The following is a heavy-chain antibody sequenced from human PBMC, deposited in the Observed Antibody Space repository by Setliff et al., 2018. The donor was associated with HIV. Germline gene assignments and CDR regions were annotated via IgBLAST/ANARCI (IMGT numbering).Heavy chain of an antibody. D-gene: IGHD4-17*01. CDR1: GYSISSGYY. Sequence: SETLSLTCTVSGYSISSGYYWGWIRQPPGKGLEWIGSIYHSGSTYYNPSLKSRVTISVDTSKNQFSLKLSSVTAADTAVFYCARGGPTVAFGLDVWGQGTTVTVSS. V-gene: IGHV4-38-2*02. J-gene: IGHJ6*02. CDR3: ARGGPTVAFGLDV. CDR2: IYHSGST.